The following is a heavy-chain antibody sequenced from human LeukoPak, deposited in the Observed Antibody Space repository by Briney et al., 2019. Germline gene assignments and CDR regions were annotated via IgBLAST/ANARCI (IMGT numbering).Heavy chain of an antibody. J-gene: IGHJ5*02. CDR3: ARGCCGDYDINWFDP. CDR2: IYSGGST. D-gene: IGHD4-17*01. Sequence: GGSLRLSCAASGFTVSSNYMSWVRQAPGKGLEWVSVIYSGGSTYYADSVKGRFTISRDNSKNTLYLQMNSLRAEDTAVYYCARGCCGDYDINWFDPWGQGTLVTVSS. V-gene: IGHV3-53*01. CDR1: GFTVSSNY.